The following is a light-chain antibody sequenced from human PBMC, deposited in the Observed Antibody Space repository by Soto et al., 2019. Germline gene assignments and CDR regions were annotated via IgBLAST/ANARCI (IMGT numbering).Light chain of an antibody. J-gene: IGLJ1*01. V-gene: IGLV1-51*01. Sequence: QSVLTQPPSVSAAPGQMVTISCSGSGSNIGNNFVSWYQQFPGTAPKLLIYDNNKRPSGIPDRFSGSKSGTSATLGITGLQTGDEADYCCGTWDNSLSAYVFGPGTKVPS. CDR3: GTWDNSLSAYV. CDR1: GSNIGNNF. CDR2: DNN.